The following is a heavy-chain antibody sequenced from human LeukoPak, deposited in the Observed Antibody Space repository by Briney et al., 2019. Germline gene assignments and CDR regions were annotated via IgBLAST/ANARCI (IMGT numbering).Heavy chain of an antibody. J-gene: IGHJ4*02. Sequence: PEGSLRLSCAASGFTSSDHYMDWVRQAPGKGLEWVGRTRNKLNSYTTKYAASVEGRFTISRDASKNLLYLQLNSLKTEDTAVYYCARAYCSGGSCYLGDYWGQGTLVTVSS. D-gene: IGHD2-15*01. CDR1: GFTSSDHY. CDR3: ARAYCSGGSCYLGDY. CDR2: TRNKLNSYTT. V-gene: IGHV3-72*01.